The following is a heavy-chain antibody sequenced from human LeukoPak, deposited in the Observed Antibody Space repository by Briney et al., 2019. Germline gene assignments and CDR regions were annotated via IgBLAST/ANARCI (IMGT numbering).Heavy chain of an antibody. CDR3: ARGTNWFDT. J-gene: IGHJ5*02. CDR1: GGSISRYY. CDR2: FYYSGTT. Sequence: TSSETLSLTCTVSGGSISRYYWSWIRQPPGKGLEWIAYFYYSGTTKCNPSLKSRVTIAVDTSKNQFSLRLSSVTAADTAVYYCARGTNWFDTWGQGTLVTVSS. V-gene: IGHV4-59*01.